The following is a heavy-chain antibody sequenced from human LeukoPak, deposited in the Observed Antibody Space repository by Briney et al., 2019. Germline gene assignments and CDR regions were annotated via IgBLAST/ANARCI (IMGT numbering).Heavy chain of an antibody. D-gene: IGHD2-2*01. J-gene: IGHJ5*02. CDR2: IYYSGGT. CDR1: GGSISSGDYY. V-gene: IGHV4-30-4*08. CDR3: ARDRGYCSSTSCYNWFDP. Sequence: PSETLSLTCTVSGGSISSGDYYWSWIRQPPGKGLEWIGYIYYSGGTYYNPSLKSRVTISVDTSKNQFSLKLSSVTAADTAVYYCARDRGYCSSTSCYNWFDPWGQGTLVTVSS.